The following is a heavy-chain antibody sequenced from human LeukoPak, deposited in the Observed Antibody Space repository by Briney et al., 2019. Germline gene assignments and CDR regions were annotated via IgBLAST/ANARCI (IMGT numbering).Heavy chain of an antibody. CDR3: ARARYGSGWDSYYGMDV. J-gene: IGHJ6*02. CDR1: GGSISSYY. CDR2: IYYSGST. D-gene: IGHD3-10*01. V-gene: IGHV4-59*01. Sequence: PSETLSLTCSVSGGSISSYYWSWIRQPPGKGLECIGYIYYSGSTNYNPSLKSRVTISVDTSKNQFSLKLSSVTAADTAVYYCARARYGSGWDSYYGMDVWGQGTTVTVSS.